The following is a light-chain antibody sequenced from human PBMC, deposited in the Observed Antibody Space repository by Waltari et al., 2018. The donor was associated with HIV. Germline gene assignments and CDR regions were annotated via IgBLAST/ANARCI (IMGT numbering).Light chain of an antibody. CDR3: AAWNDSLSGYV. CDR1: SSNIGRNY. CDR2: RNK. Sequence: QSVLTQPPSASGTPGQRVTISCSGSSSNIGRNYVYWYQQLPGTAPKLTIYRNKSRPSGVPDRFSGSKSGTSASLAISGLRSEDEADYYCAAWNDSLSGYVFGTGTKVTV. J-gene: IGLJ1*01. V-gene: IGLV1-47*01.